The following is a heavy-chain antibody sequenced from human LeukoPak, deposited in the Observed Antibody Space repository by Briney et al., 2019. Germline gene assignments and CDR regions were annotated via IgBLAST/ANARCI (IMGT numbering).Heavy chain of an antibody. CDR2: IKEDGSEK. CDR1: GFSFSSYW. CDR3: ARDKGLSTDFWSGYYYYYYGMDV. V-gene: IGHV3-7*05. J-gene: IGHJ6*02. Sequence: GGSLRLSCAASGFSFSSYWMSWVRQAPGKGLEWVANIKEDGSEKYYVDSVEGRFTISRDNAKNSLYLQMNSLRAEDTAVYYCARDKGLSTDFWSGYYYYYYGMDVRGQGTTVTVSS. D-gene: IGHD3-3*01.